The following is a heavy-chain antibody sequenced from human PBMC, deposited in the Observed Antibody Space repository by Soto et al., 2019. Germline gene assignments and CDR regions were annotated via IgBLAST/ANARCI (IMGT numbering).Heavy chain of an antibody. CDR3: ARDNGLPFSFDY. Sequence: QVQLQESGPGLVKPSETLSLTCTVSGGSVSSGIDYWSWVRQPPGKGLEWLGYIYYSGSTNYNPSLKSRVTITVDTSKTQFSLNLSSVTAADTAVYYCARDNGLPFSFDYWGQGTLVTVSS. CDR1: GGSVSSGIDY. V-gene: IGHV4-61*01. CDR2: IYYSGST. J-gene: IGHJ4*02. D-gene: IGHD2-8*01.